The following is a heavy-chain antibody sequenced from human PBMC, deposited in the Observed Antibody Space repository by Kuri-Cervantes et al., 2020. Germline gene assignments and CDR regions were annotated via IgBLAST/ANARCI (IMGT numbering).Heavy chain of an antibody. J-gene: IGHJ5*02. V-gene: IGHV1-69*13. CDR3: AREGQDDYGDYWNFWFDP. CDR2: IIPIFGTA. Sequence: SVKVSCKASGGTFSSYAISWVRQAPGQGLEWMGGIIPIFGTANYAQKFQGRVTITADESTSTAYMELSSLRSEDTAVYYCAREGQDDYGDYWNFWFDPWGQGTLVTVSS. CDR1: GGTFSSYA. D-gene: IGHD4-17*01.